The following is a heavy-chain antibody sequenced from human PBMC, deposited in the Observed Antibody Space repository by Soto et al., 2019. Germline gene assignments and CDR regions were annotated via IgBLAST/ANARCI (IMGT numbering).Heavy chain of an antibody. V-gene: IGHV1-2*02. Sequence: VKVSCKASGYTFTGYYMHWVRQAPGQGLEWMGWINPNSGGTNYAQKFQGRVTMTRDTSISTAYMELSRLRSDDTAVYYCAGEENMVRGVITIAYRMDVWGQGTTVTVSS. CDR2: INPNSGGT. D-gene: IGHD3-10*01. J-gene: IGHJ6*02. CDR1: GYTFTGYY. CDR3: AGEENMVRGVITIAYRMDV.